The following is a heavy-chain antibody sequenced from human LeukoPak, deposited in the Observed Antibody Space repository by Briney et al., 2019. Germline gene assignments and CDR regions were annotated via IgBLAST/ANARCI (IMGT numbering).Heavy chain of an antibody. D-gene: IGHD3-16*02. CDR1: GFTFSIYA. J-gene: IGHJ4*02. Sequence: GGSLRLSCAASGFTFSIYAMSWVRQAPGKGLEWVSGISGSGGSTYYADAVKGRFTISRDNSKNTLYLQLNSLRAEDTAVYYCATNPRIVGPTAPGFDYWGQGTLVTVSS. V-gene: IGHV3-23*01. CDR3: ATNPRIVGPTAPGFDY. CDR2: ISGSGGST.